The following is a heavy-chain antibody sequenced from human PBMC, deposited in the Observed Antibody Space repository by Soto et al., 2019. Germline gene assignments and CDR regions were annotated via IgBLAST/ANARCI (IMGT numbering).Heavy chain of an antibody. D-gene: IGHD3-9*01. J-gene: IGHJ4*02. Sequence: ASVKVSWKVSGYTLTELSMHWVRQAPGKGLEWMGGFDPEDGETIYAQKFQGRVTMTEDTSTDTAYMELSSLRSEDTAVYYCATFRVLRYFDWSFDYWGQGTLVTVSS. CDR3: ATFRVLRYFDWSFDY. CDR1: GYTLTELS. CDR2: FDPEDGET. V-gene: IGHV1-24*01.